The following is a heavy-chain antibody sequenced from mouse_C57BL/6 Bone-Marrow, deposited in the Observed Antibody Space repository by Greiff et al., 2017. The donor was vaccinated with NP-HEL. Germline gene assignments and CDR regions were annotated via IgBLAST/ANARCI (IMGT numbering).Heavy chain of an antibody. CDR1: GYTFTNYW. J-gene: IGHJ3*01. V-gene: IGHV1-63*01. CDR2: IYPGGGYT. D-gene: IGHD1-1*01. CDR3: ARSAYYYGSSYGFAY. Sequence: QVQLQQSGAELVRPGTSVKMSCKASGYTFTNYWIGWAKQRPGHGLEWIGDIYPGGGYTNYNEKFKGKATLTADKSSSTAYMQFSSLTSEDSAIYYGARSAYYYGSSYGFAYWGQGTLVTVSA.